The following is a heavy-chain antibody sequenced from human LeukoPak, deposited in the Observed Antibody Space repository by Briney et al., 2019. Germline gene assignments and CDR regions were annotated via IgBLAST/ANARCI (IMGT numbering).Heavy chain of an antibody. J-gene: IGHJ4*02. V-gene: IGHV3-33*06. CDR3: AKDAQRGFDYSNSLEY. CDR2: IWSDGTNQ. Sequence: GRSLRLSCAASGFTFSSYGMHWVRQAPGKGLEWVAVIWSDGTNQYYGDSVKGRFIIYRDDSHNTVYLQMNSLRVEDTAVYYCAKDAQRGFDYSNSLEYWGQGSLVTVSS. D-gene: IGHD4-11*01. CDR1: GFTFSSYG.